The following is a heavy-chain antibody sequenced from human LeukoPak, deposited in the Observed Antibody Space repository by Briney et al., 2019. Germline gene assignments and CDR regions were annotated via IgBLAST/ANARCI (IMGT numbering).Heavy chain of an antibody. CDR2: ISSSSSTI. CDR3: ARETYCGGDCSFMDY. J-gene: IGHJ4*02. V-gene: IGHV3-48*01. D-gene: IGHD2-21*02. CDR1: GFTFSSYS. Sequence: GGSLRLSCAASGFTFSSYSMNWVRQAPGKGLEWVSYISSSSSTIYYADSVKGRFTISRDNAKNSLYLQMNSLRAEDTAVYYCARETYCGGDCSFMDYWGQGTLVTVSS.